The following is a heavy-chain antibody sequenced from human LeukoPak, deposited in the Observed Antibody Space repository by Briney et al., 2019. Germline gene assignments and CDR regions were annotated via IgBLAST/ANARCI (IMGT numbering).Heavy chain of an antibody. CDR3: ARPLYSGSYYGWFDP. D-gene: IGHD1-26*01. Sequence: ASVKVSCKASGYTFTGYYMHWVRQAPGQGLEWMGWINPNSGGTNYAQKFQGRVTTTRDTSISTAYMELSRLRSDDTAVYYCARPLYSGSYYGWFDPWGQGTLVTVSS. CDR1: GYTFTGYY. CDR2: INPNSGGT. V-gene: IGHV1-2*02. J-gene: IGHJ5*02.